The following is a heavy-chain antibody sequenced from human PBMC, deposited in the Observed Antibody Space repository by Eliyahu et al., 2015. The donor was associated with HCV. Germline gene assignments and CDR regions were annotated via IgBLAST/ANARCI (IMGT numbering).Heavy chain of an antibody. Sequence: QIRLVQSGAEVKRPGASVKXSCXASGYTFTMSDINWLRQATGQGLEWIGWINPNSSETAYAEKFQGRVIMTTDTSTATGHMELTSLTSDDTAVYYCARGAMYSQWGQGTLVIVSS. J-gene: IGHJ1*01. D-gene: IGHD2-21*01. CDR3: ARGAMYSQ. V-gene: IGHV1-8*01. CDR2: INPNSSET. CDR1: GYTFTMSD.